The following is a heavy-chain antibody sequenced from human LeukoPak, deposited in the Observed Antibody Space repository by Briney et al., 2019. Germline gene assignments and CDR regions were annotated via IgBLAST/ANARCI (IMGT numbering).Heavy chain of an antibody. V-gene: IGHV1-2*06. CDR2: INPNSGGT. CDR1: GYTFTGYH. D-gene: IGHD3-22*01. CDR3: ARDPPQYYYDSSGYYYSDDY. Sequence: ASVKVSCKASGYTFTGYHMHWVRQAPGQGLEWMGRINPNSGGTNYAQKFQGRVTMTRDTSISTAYMELSRLRSDDTAVYYCARDPPQYYYDSSGYYYSDDYWGQGTLVTVSS. J-gene: IGHJ4*02.